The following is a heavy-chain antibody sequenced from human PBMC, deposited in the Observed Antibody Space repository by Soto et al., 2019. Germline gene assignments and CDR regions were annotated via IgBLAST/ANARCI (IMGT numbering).Heavy chain of an antibody. J-gene: IGHJ3*02. CDR3: ARSIRGYCSGGSCYAYFDI. D-gene: IGHD2-15*01. CDR1: GYTFTSYG. V-gene: IGHV1-18*01. Sequence: HVQLVQSGAEVKKPGASVKVSCKASGYTFTSYGISWVRQAPGQGLEWMGWISAYNGNTNYAQKLLGRVTMTTDTSTSTAYMELRSLRSDDTAVYYCARSIRGYCSGGSCYAYFDIWGQGTMVTVSS. CDR2: ISAYNGNT.